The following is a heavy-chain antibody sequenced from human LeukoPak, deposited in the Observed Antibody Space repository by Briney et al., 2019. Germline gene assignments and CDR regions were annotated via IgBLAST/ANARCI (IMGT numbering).Heavy chain of an antibody. Sequence: ASVRVSCKASGYTFTSYGISWVRQAPGQGLEWMGWISTYNGNTNYAQNLQGRVTMTTDTSMSTAYMELRSLRSDDTAVYYCARVSGTDHFDYWGQGTLVTVSS. CDR3: ARVSGTDHFDY. V-gene: IGHV1-18*01. J-gene: IGHJ4*02. CDR1: GYTFTSYG. D-gene: IGHD1-1*01. CDR2: ISTYNGNT.